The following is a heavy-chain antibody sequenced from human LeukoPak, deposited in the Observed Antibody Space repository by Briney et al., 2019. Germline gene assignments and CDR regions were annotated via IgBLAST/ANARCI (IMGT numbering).Heavy chain of an antibody. CDR1: GYSFGDYA. V-gene: IGHV3-74*01. CDR2: INSDGSST. J-gene: IGHJ6*03. Sequence: PGRSLRLSCTGSGYSFGDYAMHWVRQAPGKGLVWVSRINSDGSSTSYADSVKGRFTISRDNAKNTLYLQMNSLRAEDTAVYYCARESGDYALDYYYYMDVWGKGTTVTVSS. CDR3: ARESGDYALDYYYYMDV. D-gene: IGHD4-17*01.